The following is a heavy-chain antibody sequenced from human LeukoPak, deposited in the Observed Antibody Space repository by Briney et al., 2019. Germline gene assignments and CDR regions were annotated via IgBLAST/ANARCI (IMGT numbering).Heavy chain of an antibody. V-gene: IGHV4-39*01. D-gene: IGHD3-22*01. Sequence: SETLSLTCTVSGVSISSSNSYWGWIRQPPGKGLEWIGSIYYSGNTYYNASLKSQVSISIDTSKNQFSLRLTSVTAADTAVYYCARAPYYYDSSGYYLSFDYWGQGTLVTVSS. J-gene: IGHJ4*02. CDR1: GVSISSSNSY. CDR3: ARAPYYYDSSGYYLSFDY. CDR2: IYYSGNT.